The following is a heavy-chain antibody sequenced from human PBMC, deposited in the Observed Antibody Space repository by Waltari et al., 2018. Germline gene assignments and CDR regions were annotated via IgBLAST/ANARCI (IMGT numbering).Heavy chain of an antibody. CDR1: GFIFSSNW. CDR2: INSDGSST. J-gene: IGHJ5*02. V-gene: IGHV3-74*01. Sequence: EVQLVESGGGLVQPGGSLRLSCAASGFIFSSNWMHWVRQAPGKGLVWVSCINSDGSSTSYADSVKGRFTISRDKAKNTLYLEMNSLRAEDTAVYYCASDMYHGVDPWGQGTLVTVSS. D-gene: IGHD3-10*01. CDR3: ASDMYHGVDP.